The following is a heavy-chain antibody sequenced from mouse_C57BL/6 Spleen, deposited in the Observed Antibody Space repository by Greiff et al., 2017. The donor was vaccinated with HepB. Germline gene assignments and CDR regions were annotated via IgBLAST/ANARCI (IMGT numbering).Heavy chain of an antibody. CDR1: GYSITSGYD. J-gene: IGHJ4*01. CDR2: ISYSGST. V-gene: IGHV3-1*01. CDR3: ASAGSSFYAMDY. D-gene: IGHD1-1*01. Sequence: EVQRVESGPGMVKPSQSLSLTCTVTGYSITSGYDWHWIRHFPGNKLEWMGYISYSGSTNYNPSLKSRISITHDTSKNHFFLKLNSVTTEDTATYYCASAGSSFYAMDYWGQGTSVTVSS.